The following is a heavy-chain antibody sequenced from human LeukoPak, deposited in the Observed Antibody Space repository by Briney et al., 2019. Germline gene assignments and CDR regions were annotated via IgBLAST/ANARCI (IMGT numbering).Heavy chain of an antibody. CDR1: GFTFSSYG. V-gene: IGHV3-7*03. D-gene: IGHD5-24*01. CDR3: AKEGRSLQTY. J-gene: IGHJ4*02. Sequence: GGSLRLSCAASGFTFSSYGMHWVRLAPGKGLEWVANIKEDGTETYYVDSVKGRFTISRDNAKNSLYLQMNSLRVEDTAVYYCAKEGRSLQTYWGQGTLVTVSS. CDR2: IKEDGTET.